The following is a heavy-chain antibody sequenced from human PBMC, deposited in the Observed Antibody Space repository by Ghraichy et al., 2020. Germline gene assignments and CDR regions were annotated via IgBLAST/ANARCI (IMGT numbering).Heavy chain of an antibody. J-gene: IGHJ2*01. CDR1: GGSISSYY. V-gene: IGHV4-59*01. D-gene: IGHD1-26*01. CDR3: ARVASEWELLLRYFDL. CDR2: IYYSGST. Sequence: SETLSLTCTVSGGSISSYYWSWIRQPPGKGLEWIGYIYYSGSTNYNPSLKSRVTISVDTSKNQFSLKLSSVTAADTAVYYCARVASEWELLLRYFDLWGRGTLVTVSS.